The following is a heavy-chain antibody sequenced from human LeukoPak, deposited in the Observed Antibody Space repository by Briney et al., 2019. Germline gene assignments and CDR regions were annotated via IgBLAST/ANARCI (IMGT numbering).Heavy chain of an antibody. D-gene: IGHD6-13*01. CDR2: ISGSGGNT. CDR3: ARNTGPDVAAAGVGLDY. CDR1: GFTFSSYA. V-gene: IGHV3-23*01. J-gene: IGHJ4*02. Sequence: PGGSLRLSCAASGFTFSSYAMTWVRQAPGKGLEWVSTISGSGGNTYYADSVKGRFTISRDNSKNTLYLQMNSLRAEDTAVYYCARNTGPDVAAAGVGLDYWGLGTPVTVSS.